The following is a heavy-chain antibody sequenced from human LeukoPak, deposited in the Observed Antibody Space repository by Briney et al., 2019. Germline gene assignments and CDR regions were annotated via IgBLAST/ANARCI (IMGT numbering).Heavy chain of an antibody. Sequence: PSETLSLTCAVYGGSFSGYYWSWIRQPPGKGLEWIGEINHSGSTNYNPSLKSRVTISVDTSKNQFSLKLSSVTAADTAVYYCASGVWFGEFNAFDIWGQGTMVTVSS. V-gene: IGHV4-34*09. CDR3: ASGVWFGEFNAFDI. J-gene: IGHJ3*02. CDR1: GGSFSGYY. CDR2: INHSGST. D-gene: IGHD3-10*01.